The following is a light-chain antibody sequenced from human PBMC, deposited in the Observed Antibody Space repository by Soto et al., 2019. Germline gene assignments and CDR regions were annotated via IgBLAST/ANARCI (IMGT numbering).Light chain of an antibody. Sequence: EIVLTQSPGTLSLSPGERATLSCRASQSVSSSYLAWYQQKPGQAPRPLIYGASSRATGIPDRFSGSGSGTDFTLTISRLEPEDFAVYYCLQYGSSPYTFDQGTKLENK. V-gene: IGKV3-20*01. J-gene: IGKJ2*01. CDR3: LQYGSSPYT. CDR2: GAS. CDR1: QSVSSSY.